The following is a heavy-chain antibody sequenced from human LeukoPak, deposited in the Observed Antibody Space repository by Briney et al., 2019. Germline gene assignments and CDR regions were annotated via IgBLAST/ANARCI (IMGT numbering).Heavy chain of an antibody. V-gene: IGHV3-23*01. Sequence: GGSLRLSCATSKFNFKNYGLTWVRQAPGKGPEWVSSISGSGSDTQYAASVQGRFTISRDNSKNTLYLQMNSLRAEDTAVYYCTRGVGARGDDAFDIWGQGTMVTVSS. CDR1: KFNFKNYG. J-gene: IGHJ3*02. CDR2: ISGSGSDT. CDR3: TRGVGARGDDAFDI. D-gene: IGHD1-26*01.